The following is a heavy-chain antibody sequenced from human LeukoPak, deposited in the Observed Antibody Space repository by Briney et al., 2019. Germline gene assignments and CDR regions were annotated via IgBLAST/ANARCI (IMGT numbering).Heavy chain of an antibody. Sequence: IYYSGSTYYNPSLKSRVTISVDTSKNQFSLKLSSVTAADTAVYYCARGDYDSSGYYFDYWGQGTLVTVSS. V-gene: IGHV4-30-4*01. D-gene: IGHD3-22*01. CDR2: IYYSGST. J-gene: IGHJ4*02. CDR3: ARGDYDSSGYYFDY.